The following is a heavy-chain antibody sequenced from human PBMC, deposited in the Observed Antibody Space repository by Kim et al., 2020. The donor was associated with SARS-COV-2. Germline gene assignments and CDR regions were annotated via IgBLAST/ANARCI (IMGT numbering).Heavy chain of an antibody. D-gene: IGHD2-15*01. Sequence: GGSLRLSCAASGFTFSSYGMHWVRQAPGKGLEWVAVIWYDGSNKYYADSVKGRFTISRDNSKNTLYLQMNSLRAEDTAVYYCARDPTAPQGGGRYYGMDVWGQGTTVTVSS. V-gene: IGHV3-33*01. CDR1: GFTFSSYG. J-gene: IGHJ6*02. CDR2: IWYDGSNK. CDR3: ARDPTAPQGGGRYYGMDV.